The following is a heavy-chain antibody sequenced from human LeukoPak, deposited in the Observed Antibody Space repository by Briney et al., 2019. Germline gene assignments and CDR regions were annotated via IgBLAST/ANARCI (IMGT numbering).Heavy chain of an antibody. CDR2: INPSGRST. CDR3: ARGHSNSPFLY. Sequence: WMGIINPSGRSTSYAQKFQDRVTMTRDTPTSTVYMELSSLRSEDTAVYYCARGHSNSPFLYWGQGTLVTVSS. J-gene: IGHJ4*02. D-gene: IGHD6-6*01. V-gene: IGHV1-46*01.